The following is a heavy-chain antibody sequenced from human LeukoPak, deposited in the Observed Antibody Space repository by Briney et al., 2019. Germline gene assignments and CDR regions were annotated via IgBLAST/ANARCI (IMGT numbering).Heavy chain of an antibody. V-gene: IGHV5-51*01. J-gene: IGHJ4*02. CDR1: GYNFASYW. D-gene: IGHD6-19*01. Sequence: PGEPLKISCQGSGYNFASYWIGWVRQMPGKGLEWMGIIYPDDSNTRYSPSFQGQVTISADKSISTAYLQWSSLKASDTAIYYCERKYSSGWPSWGQGTLVTVSS. CDR3: ERKYSSGWPS. CDR2: IYPDDSNT.